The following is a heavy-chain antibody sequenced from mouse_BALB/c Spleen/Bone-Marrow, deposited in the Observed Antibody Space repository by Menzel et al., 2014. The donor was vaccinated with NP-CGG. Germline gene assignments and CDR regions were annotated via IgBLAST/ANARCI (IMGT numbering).Heavy chain of an antibody. D-gene: IGHD1-1*01. Sequence: DVKLVESGGGLVQPGGFLKLSCAASGFDFSRYWMSWVRQAPGKGLEWIGEINPDSSTINYTPSLKDKFIISRDNAKNTLYLQMSKVGSEDTALYYCARLYYYGNFAYWGQGTTLTVSS. CDR2: INPDSSTI. J-gene: IGHJ2*01. CDR1: GFDFSRYW. CDR3: ARLYYYGNFAY. V-gene: IGHV4-1*02.